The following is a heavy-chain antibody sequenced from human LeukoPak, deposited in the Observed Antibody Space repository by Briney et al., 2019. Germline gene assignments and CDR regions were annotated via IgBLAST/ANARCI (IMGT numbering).Heavy chain of an antibody. CDR3: AREVSRSAGMNY. CDR1: GFTFSSYW. D-gene: IGHD6-6*01. V-gene: IGHV3-74*01. CDR2: INSDGSST. J-gene: IGHJ4*02. Sequence: GGSLRLSCAASGFTFSSYWMHWVRQAPGKGLVWVSRINSDGSSTNYADSVKGRFTISRDNAKNTLYLQMNSLRAEDTAVYYCAREVSRSAGMNYWGQGTLVTVSS.